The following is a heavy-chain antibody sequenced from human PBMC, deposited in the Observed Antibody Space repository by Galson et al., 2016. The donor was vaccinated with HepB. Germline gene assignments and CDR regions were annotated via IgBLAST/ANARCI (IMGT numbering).Heavy chain of an antibody. CDR3: ARPFGGPPGGAHWYFDS. Sequence: ETLSLTCAVSGGSISSGNWWTWVRQPPGKGLEWIGEVLHSGRANYNPSLESRVTISVDTSKNQSSLKPSSVTAADTAVYYCARPFGGPPGGAHWYFDSLGRWNLGTVSS. V-gene: IGHV4-4*02. CDR2: VLHSGRA. J-gene: IGHJ2*01. D-gene: IGHD4-23*01. CDR1: GGSISSGNW.